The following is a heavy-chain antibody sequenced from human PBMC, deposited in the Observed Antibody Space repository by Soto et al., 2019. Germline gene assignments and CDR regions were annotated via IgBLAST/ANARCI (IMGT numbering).Heavy chain of an antibody. Sequence: QVQLQESGPGLVKPSGTLSLTCAVSGGSISSSNWWSWVRQPPGKGLEWIGEIYHSGNTTYNPSLHSRVTMAVDKSRNQSSLELSSVTAADTAVYYCARRWGEGRVDYWGQGTLVTVSS. J-gene: IGHJ4*02. CDR1: GGSISSSNW. CDR3: ARRWGEGRVDY. D-gene: IGHD3-10*01. V-gene: IGHV4-4*02. CDR2: IYHSGNT.